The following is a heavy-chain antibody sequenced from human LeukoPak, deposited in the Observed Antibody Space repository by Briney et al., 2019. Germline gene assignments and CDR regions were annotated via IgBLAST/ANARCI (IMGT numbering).Heavy chain of an antibody. Sequence: SETLSLTCAVYGGSFSGYYWSWIRQPPGKGLEWIGEINHSGSTNYNPSLKSRVTISVDTSKNQFSLKLSSVTAADTAVYYCARGPYSSSWCRFDYWGQGTLVTVSS. D-gene: IGHD6-13*01. CDR2: INHSGST. J-gene: IGHJ4*02. CDR1: GGSFSGYY. CDR3: ARGPYSSSWCRFDY. V-gene: IGHV4-34*01.